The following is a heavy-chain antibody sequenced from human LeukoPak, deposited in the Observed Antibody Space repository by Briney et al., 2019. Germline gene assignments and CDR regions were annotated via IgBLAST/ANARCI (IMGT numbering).Heavy chain of an antibody. V-gene: IGHV4-34*01. CDR2: INHSGST. Sequence: SETLSLTCAVYGGSFSGYYWSWIRQPPGKGLEWIGEINHSGSTNYNPSLKSRVTISVDTSKNQFSLKLSSVTAADTAVYYCARRAAVAGFDYWGQGTLVTVSS. J-gene: IGHJ4*02. CDR1: GGSFSGYY. CDR3: ARRAAVAGFDY. D-gene: IGHD6-19*01.